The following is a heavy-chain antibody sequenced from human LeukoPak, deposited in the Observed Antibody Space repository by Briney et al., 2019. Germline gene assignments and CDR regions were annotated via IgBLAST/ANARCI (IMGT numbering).Heavy chain of an antibody. CDR1: GFTVSSYY. J-gene: IGHJ3*02. Sequence: PGGSLRVSCAASGFTVSSYYMNWVRQAPGKGLEWVSVLYSGGFTYYADSVKGRFTISRDDSKNTLSLQMNSLSRDDTAVYYCARGHGSDAFDIWGQGAMVTVSS. V-gene: IGHV3-53*01. CDR2: LYSGGFT. CDR3: ARGHGSDAFDI.